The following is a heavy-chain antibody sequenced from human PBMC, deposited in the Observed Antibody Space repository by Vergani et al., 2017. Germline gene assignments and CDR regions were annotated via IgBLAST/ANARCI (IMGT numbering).Heavy chain of an antibody. D-gene: IGHD3-16*01. CDR3: VRDDKVIGGGNNWFDP. V-gene: IGHV4-61*02. CDR2: IHASGTK. CDR1: GASITSGSFY. Sequence: QVHLNEAGPGLVKPSQTLSLTCTVSGASITSGSFYWSWIRQPAGKGLEWIGRIHASGTKNYNPSLRSRVTLSVDTSKNQLSLKMISMTAADTAVYYCVRDDKVIGGGNNWFDPWGQGTLVIVSS. J-gene: IGHJ5*02.